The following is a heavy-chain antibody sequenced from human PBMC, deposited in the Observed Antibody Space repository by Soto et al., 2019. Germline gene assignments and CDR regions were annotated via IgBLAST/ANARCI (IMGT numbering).Heavy chain of an antibody. CDR3: VASELAITQEAYGLHV. CDR2: IVVGSGKT. CDR1: GITTSGSA. D-gene: IGHD5-12*01. J-gene: IGHJ6*02. V-gene: IGHV1-58*02. Sequence: QMQLVQSGPEVKKPGTSVKVTCKASGITTSGSAMQWVRQARGQRLEWIGWIVVGSGKTNYAQKFQERVTITRDMSTSTVYMELRNLRSEDTAVYYCVASELAITQEAYGLHVWGQGTAVTVSS.